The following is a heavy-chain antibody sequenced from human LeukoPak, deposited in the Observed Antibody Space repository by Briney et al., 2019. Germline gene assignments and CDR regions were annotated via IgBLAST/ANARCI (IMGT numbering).Heavy chain of an antibody. V-gene: IGHV1-2*02. D-gene: IGHD6-13*01. J-gene: IGHJ4*02. CDR3: ARERIAAAGTSAAEFDY. Sequence: ASVKVSCKAFGYTFTGYWMHWVRQAPGQGPEWMGVISPSGGSTIYAQKFQGRVTMTRDTSISTAYMELSRLRSDDTAVYYCARERIAAAGTSAAEFDYWGQGTLVTVSS. CDR1: GYTFTGYW. CDR2: ISPSGGST.